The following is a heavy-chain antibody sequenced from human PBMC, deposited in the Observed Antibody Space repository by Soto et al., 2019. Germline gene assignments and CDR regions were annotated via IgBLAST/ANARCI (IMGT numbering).Heavy chain of an antibody. Sequence: EVQLLESGGGLVQPGGSLRLSCAASGFTFSSYAMSWVRQAPGKGLEWVSAISGSGGSTYYADSVKGRFTISRDNSKNTLYLQMNSLRAEDTAVYYCAKVAGVRLRYLGPREGRDNYYFDYWGQGTLVTVSS. CDR3: AKVAGVRLRYLGPREGRDNYYFDY. D-gene: IGHD3-9*01. CDR1: GFTFSSYA. CDR2: ISGSGGST. J-gene: IGHJ4*02. V-gene: IGHV3-23*01.